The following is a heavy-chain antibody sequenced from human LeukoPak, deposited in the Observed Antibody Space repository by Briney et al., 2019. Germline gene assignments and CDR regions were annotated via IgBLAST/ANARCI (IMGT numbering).Heavy chain of an antibody. Sequence: GGSLRLSCAASGFTFSSYGMHWVRQAPGKGLEWVAVIWYDGSNKYYADSVKGRFTISRDNSKNTLYLQMNSLRAEDTAVYYCARLGAAAGVDYWGQGTLVTVSS. D-gene: IGHD6-13*01. V-gene: IGHV3-33*01. CDR2: IWYDGSNK. J-gene: IGHJ4*02. CDR1: GFTFSSYG. CDR3: ARLGAAAGVDY.